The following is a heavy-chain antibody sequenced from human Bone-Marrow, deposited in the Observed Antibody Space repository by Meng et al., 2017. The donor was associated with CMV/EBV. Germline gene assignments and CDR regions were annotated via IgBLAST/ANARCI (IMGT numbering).Heavy chain of an antibody. J-gene: IGHJ4*02. Sequence: GESLKISCAASGFPFSSYAMHWVRQAPGKGLEWVAVISYDGSNKYYADSVKGRFTISRDNSKNTLYLQMNSLRAEDTAVYYCASIVGASIDYWGQGTLVTVSS. D-gene: IGHD1-26*01. V-gene: IGHV3-30*04. CDR2: ISYDGSNK. CDR1: GFPFSSYA. CDR3: ASIVGASIDY.